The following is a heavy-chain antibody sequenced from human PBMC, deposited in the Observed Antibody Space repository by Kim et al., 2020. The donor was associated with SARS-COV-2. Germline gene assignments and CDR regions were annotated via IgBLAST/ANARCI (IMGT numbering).Heavy chain of an antibody. CDR2: ISSNGVNT. D-gene: IGHD3-16*02. Sequence: GGSLRLSCSASGFSFSIFPMHWVRQAPGKGLEYVSGISSNGVNTYYADSVKGRFTISRDNAKNTLFLQMSSLKIEDMAVYYCVKDGRSSFTNWFDSWGQGTLVTVSS. CDR1: GFSFSIFP. CDR3: VKDGRSSFTNWFDS. V-gene: IGHV3-64D*06. J-gene: IGHJ5*01.